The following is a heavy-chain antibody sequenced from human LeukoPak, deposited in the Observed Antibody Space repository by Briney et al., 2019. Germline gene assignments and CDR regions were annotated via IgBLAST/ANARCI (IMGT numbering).Heavy chain of an antibody. V-gene: IGHV4-30-4*01. D-gene: IGHD1-26*01. J-gene: IGHJ3*02. CDR2: IYYSGST. CDR1: GGSIRSGDYY. CDR3: ARSRGGSYYGDASDI. Sequence: QTLSLTCTVSGGSIRSGDYYWSWIRQPPGKGLEWIGYIYYSGSTYYKPSLKSRVSISLDTSKNQFSLKLSSVTAADTAVYYCARSRGGSYYGDASDIWGQGTMVSVSS.